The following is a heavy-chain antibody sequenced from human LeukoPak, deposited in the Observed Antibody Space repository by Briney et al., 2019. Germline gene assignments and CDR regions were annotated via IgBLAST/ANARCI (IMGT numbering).Heavy chain of an antibody. CDR2: IKEDGSDK. J-gene: IGHJ6*04. Sequence: GGSLRLSCAASGFTFSNYWMSWVRQAPGKGLEWVANIKEDGSDKHYVDSLKGRFTISRDNAQNSLYVQLNSLRAEDTAVYYCAELGITMIGGVWGKGTTVTISS. CDR3: AELGITMIGGV. CDR1: GFTFSNYW. D-gene: IGHD3-10*02. V-gene: IGHV3-7*01.